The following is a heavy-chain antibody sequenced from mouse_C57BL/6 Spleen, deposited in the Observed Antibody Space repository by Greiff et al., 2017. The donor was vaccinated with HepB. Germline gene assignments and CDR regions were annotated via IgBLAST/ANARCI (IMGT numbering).Heavy chain of an antibody. D-gene: IGHD1-1*01. CDR2: IDPSDSYT. Sequence: QVQLQQPGAELVKPGASVKLSCKASGYTFTSYWMQWVKQRPGQGLEWIGEIDPSDSYTNYNQKFKGKVTLTVDTSSSTAYMQLSSLTSEDSAVYYCARERNYYGSSYEAYWGQGTLVTVSA. J-gene: IGHJ3*01. CDR3: ARERNYYGSSYEAY. CDR1: GYTFTSYW. V-gene: IGHV1-50*01.